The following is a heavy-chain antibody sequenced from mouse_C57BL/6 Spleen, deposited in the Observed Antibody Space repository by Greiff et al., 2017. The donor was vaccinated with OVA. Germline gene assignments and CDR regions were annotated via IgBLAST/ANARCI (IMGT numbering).Heavy chain of an antibody. CDR2: ISSGSSTI. V-gene: IGHV5-17*01. D-gene: IGHD2-3*01. CDR1: GFTFSDYG. CDR3: ARRYDGYPYYFDY. J-gene: IGHJ2*01. Sequence: EVNLVESGGGLVKPGGSLKLSCAASGFTFSDYGMHWVRQAPEKGLEWVAYISSGSSTIYYADTVKGRFTISRDNAKNTLFLQMTSLRSEDTAMYYCARRYDGYPYYFDYWGQGTTLTVSS.